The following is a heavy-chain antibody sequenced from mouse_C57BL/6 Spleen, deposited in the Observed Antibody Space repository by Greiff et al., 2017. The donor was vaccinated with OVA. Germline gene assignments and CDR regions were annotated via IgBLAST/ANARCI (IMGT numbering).Heavy chain of an antibody. Sequence: QVQLQHSGAELVRPGASVKLSCKASGYTFTDYYINWVKQRPGQGLEWIARIYPGSGNTYYNEKFKGKATLTAEKSSSTAYMQLSSLTSEDSAVYFCAKERGYYAMDYWGQGTSVTVSS. CDR1: GYTFTDYY. CDR3: AKERGYYAMDY. V-gene: IGHV1-76*01. J-gene: IGHJ4*01. CDR2: IYPGSGNT.